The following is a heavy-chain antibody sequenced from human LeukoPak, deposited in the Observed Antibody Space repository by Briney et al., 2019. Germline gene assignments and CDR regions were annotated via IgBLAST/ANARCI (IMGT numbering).Heavy chain of an antibody. D-gene: IGHD4-23*01. J-gene: IGHJ5*01. CDR2: IYTSGST. Sequence: SETLSLTCTVSGYSISSGYYWGWIRPPAGKGLEWIGRIYTSGSTNYNPSLKSRVTISVDTSKSQFTLKLSSVTAADTAVYYCARNHGGWFDSWGQGTLVTVSS. CDR1: GYSISSGYY. V-gene: IGHV4-61*02. CDR3: ARNHGGWFDS.